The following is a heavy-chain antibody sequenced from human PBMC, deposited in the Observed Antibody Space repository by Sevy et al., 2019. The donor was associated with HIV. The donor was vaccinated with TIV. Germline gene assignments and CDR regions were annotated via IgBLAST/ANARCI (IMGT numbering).Heavy chain of an antibody. V-gene: IGHV1-69*13. J-gene: IGHJ4*02. D-gene: IGHD4-4*01. CDR2: IIPIFGTT. Sequence: ASVKVSCKASGGTFSNYALSWVRQAPGQGLEWMGGIIPIFGTTNFAQTFQGRVTITADESRSTAYMELSSLKSADTAVYYCARTPLLSIPGTTDVYFDNWGQGTPVTVSS. CDR3: ARTPLLSIPGTTDVYFDN. CDR1: GGTFSNYA.